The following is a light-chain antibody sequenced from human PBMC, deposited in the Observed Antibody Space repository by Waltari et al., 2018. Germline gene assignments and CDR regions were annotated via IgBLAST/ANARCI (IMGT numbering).Light chain of an antibody. CDR3: LQDYSYPRT. J-gene: IGKJ1*01. Sequence: AIQMTQSPSSLSASVGDRVTITCRARQDIATDLGWYQQKPRKPPKLLIYVASSVQSGVPSRFTGSGSGTDFSLTISSLQPEDFATYYCLQDYSYPRTFGQGTKVEVK. CDR2: VAS. V-gene: IGKV1-6*01. CDR1: QDIATD.